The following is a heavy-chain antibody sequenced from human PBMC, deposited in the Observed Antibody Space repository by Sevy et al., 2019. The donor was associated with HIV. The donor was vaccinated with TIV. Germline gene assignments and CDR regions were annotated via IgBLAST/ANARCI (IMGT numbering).Heavy chain of an antibody. V-gene: IGHV3-30-3*01. CDR3: ARDEAMDY. Sequence: GGSLRLSCAASGFTFSSYAMHWVRQAPGKGLEWVAVISYDGSNKYYAVSVKGRFTISRDNSKNTLYLQMNSLRAEDTAVYYCARDEAMDYWGQGTLVTVSS. CDR2: ISYDGSNK. CDR1: GFTFSSYA. J-gene: IGHJ4*02. D-gene: IGHD2-2*01.